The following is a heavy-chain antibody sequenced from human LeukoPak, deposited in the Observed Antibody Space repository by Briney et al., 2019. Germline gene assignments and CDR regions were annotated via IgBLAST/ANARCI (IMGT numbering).Heavy chain of an antibody. CDR3: ARDHPSYYFDY. CDR1: GFTVSSNY. Sequence: GGSLRLSCAASGFTVSSNYTSWVRQAPGKGLEWVSVIYSGGSTYYADSVKGRFTISRDNSKNTLYLQMNSLRAEDTAVYYCARDHPSYYFDYWGQGTLVTVSS. V-gene: IGHV3-66*01. CDR2: IYSGGST. J-gene: IGHJ4*02.